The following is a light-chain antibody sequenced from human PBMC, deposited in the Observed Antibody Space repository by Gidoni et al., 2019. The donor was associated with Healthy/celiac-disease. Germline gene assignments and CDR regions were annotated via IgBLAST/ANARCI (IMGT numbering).Light chain of an antibody. V-gene: IGKV3-11*01. Sequence: EIVLTQSLATLSLSPGERATLSCRASQSVSSYLAWYQQKPGQAPRLLIYVASNRSTGIPARFSGSGSGTDFTLTISSLEPEDFAVYYCQQRSNWLITFGQGTRLEIK. CDR2: VAS. CDR1: QSVSSY. CDR3: QQRSNWLIT. J-gene: IGKJ5*01.